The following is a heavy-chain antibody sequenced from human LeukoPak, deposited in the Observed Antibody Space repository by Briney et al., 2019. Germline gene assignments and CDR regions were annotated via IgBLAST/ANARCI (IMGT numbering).Heavy chain of an antibody. J-gene: IGHJ4*02. CDR1: GFTFDDYA. CDR3: ARHYSSIVGATLDY. Sequence: GGSLRLSCAVSGFTFDDYAMHWVRQVPGKGLEWVSGINWNSDSIGYADSVKGRFTTSRDNAKNSLYLQMNSLRAEDTAVYYCARHYSSIVGATLDYWGQGTLVTVSS. V-gene: IGHV3-9*01. CDR2: INWNSDSI. D-gene: IGHD1-26*01.